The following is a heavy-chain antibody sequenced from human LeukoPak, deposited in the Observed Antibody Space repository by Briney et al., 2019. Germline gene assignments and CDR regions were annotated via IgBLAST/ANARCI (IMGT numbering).Heavy chain of an antibody. CDR2: FHSNGNT. Sequence: PSETLSLTCTVSGGSISGDYWSWLRQPPGKGPEWIGSFHSNGNTYYNPSLKSRVMISVDSSKNQLSLTLRSVTGTDTAVYYCARLPTGFPNWVDPWGQGTLVTVSS. D-gene: IGHD4-17*01. CDR1: GGSISGDY. CDR3: ARLPTGFPNWVDP. J-gene: IGHJ5*02. V-gene: IGHV4-39*01.